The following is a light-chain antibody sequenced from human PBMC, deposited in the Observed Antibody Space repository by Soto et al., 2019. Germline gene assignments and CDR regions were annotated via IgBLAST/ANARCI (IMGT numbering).Light chain of an antibody. V-gene: IGKV3-11*01. Sequence: EIVLTQSPATLSLSPGERATLSCRASQSVSTSLAWYQQKPGQAPRLLIYEASIRATGLPARFSGSGSRTDFTLTISSLEPEDFAVYYCQQRGYWPLTFGGGTKVEIK. CDR3: QQRGYWPLT. CDR2: EAS. CDR1: QSVSTS. J-gene: IGKJ4*01.